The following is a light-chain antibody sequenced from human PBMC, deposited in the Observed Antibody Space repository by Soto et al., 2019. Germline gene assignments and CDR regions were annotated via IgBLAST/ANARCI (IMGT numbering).Light chain of an antibody. CDR2: GAS. J-gene: IGKJ2*01. CDR1: QSVSDN. Sequence: EIVMTQSPATLSVSPGERVTLSCWASQSVSDNLAWYQQKPGQAPRLLIYGASTRATTTPARFSGSGSGTEFTLTISSLQSEDFAVYFCQQSNNWPYTFGQGTKLDIK. V-gene: IGKV3-15*01. CDR3: QQSNNWPYT.